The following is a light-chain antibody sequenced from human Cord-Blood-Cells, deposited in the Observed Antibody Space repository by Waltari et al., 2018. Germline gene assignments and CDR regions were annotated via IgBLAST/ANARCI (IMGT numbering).Light chain of an antibody. CDR2: WAS. CDR1: QSVLYRSNNKNY. CDR3: QQYYGTPYT. V-gene: IGKV4-1*01. Sequence: DIVMTQSPDSLAVSLGERPTINSKSSQSVLYRSNNKNYLAWYQQKPGQPPKLLIYWASTRESGVPDRISGSGSGTDFTLTSSSLQAEDVSVYYCQQYYGTPYTFGQGTKLEIK. J-gene: IGKJ2*01.